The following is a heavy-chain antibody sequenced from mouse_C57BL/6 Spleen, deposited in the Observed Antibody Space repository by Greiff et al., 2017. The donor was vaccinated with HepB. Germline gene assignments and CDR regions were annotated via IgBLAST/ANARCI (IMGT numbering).Heavy chain of an antibody. V-gene: IGHV5-12*01. CDR1: GFTFSDYY. CDR3: ARAFITTVVAPMDY. J-gene: IGHJ4*01. CDR2: ISNGGGST. Sequence: DVQLVESGGGLVQPGGSLKLSCAASGFTFSDYYMYWVRQTPEKRLEWVAYISNGGGSTYYPDTVKGRFTISRDNAKNTLYLQMSRLKSEDTAMYYCARAFITTVVAPMDYWGQGTSVTVSS. D-gene: IGHD1-1*01.